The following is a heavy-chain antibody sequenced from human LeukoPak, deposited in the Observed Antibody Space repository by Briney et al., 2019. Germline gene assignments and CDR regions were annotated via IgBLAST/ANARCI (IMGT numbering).Heavy chain of an antibody. J-gene: IGHJ6*03. CDR3: ARVVAVAGIYYYYYMDV. CDR1: GGSISSSSYY. V-gene: IGHV4-39*07. Sequence: SETLSLTCTVSGGSISSSSYYWGWIRQPPGKGLEWIGSIYYSGSTYYNPSLKSRVTISVDTSKNQFSLKLSSVTAADTAVYYCARVVAVAGIYYYYYMDVWGKGTTVTVSS. CDR2: IYYSGST. D-gene: IGHD6-19*01.